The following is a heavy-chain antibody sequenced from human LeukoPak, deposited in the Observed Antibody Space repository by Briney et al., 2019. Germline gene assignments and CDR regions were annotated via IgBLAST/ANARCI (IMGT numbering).Heavy chain of an antibody. CDR3: ARVPLRFLEPFDY. CDR2: ISHRGRT. D-gene: IGHD3-3*01. Sequence: SETLSLTCAVYGGSVSGYYWSWIRQPPEKGLEWIGEISHRGRTHYTPSLQSRVTMSVDTSKNQFALNLNSVTAADTAVYYCARVPLRFLEPFDYWGQGILVTLSS. CDR1: GGSVSGYY. V-gene: IGHV4-34*01. J-gene: IGHJ4*02.